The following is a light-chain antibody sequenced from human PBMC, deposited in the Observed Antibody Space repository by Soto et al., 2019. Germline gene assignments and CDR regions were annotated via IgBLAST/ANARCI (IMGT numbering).Light chain of an antibody. CDR1: ESISTW. J-gene: IGKJ1*01. CDR2: GAS. Sequence: DIQMTQSPSSLSASVGDRVTITCRASESISTWLAWYQQKPGKAPKLLIYGASSLESGVPPRFSGDGSETDFTLTISSLQRDDFGTYYCQHYNSYSEAFGQGTKVELK. V-gene: IGKV1-5*03. CDR3: QHYNSYSEA.